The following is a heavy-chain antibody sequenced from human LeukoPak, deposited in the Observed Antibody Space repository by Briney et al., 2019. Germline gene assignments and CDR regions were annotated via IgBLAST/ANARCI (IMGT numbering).Heavy chain of an antibody. J-gene: IGHJ4*02. Sequence: GESLQVSCKGSGSSFTSYWIGWVRQMPGKGLEWMGIIYPGDSDTRYSPSFQGQVTISADKSISTAYLQWSSLKDSDTAIYYCARGPDSSGCFDYWGQGTLVTVSS. D-gene: IGHD3-22*01. V-gene: IGHV5-51*01. CDR3: ARGPDSSGCFDY. CDR2: IYPGDSDT. CDR1: GSSFTSYW.